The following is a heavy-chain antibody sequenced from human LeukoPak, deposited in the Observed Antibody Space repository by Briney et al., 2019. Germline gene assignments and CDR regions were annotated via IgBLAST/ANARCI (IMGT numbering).Heavy chain of an antibody. CDR1: GFTFSPYA. CDR3: AKDGCCSSTSCYPNHFDL. Sequence: GGSLRLSCAASGFTFSPYAMHWVRQAPGKGLEWVALISNDGSNKYYADSVKGRFTISRDNSKNTPDLQMNSLRAEDTAVYYCAKDGCCSSTSCYPNHFDLWGQGTLVTVSS. V-gene: IGHV3-30*18. D-gene: IGHD2-2*01. CDR2: ISNDGSNK. J-gene: IGHJ4*02.